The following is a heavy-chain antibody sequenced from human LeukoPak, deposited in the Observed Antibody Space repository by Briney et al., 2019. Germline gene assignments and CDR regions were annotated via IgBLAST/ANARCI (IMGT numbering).Heavy chain of an antibody. V-gene: IGHV4-59*01. Sequence: PSETLSLTCTVSGGSISSYYWSWIRQPPGKGLEYIGYIYYNGSTNYNPSFKSRVTISIDTPQNQFSLKLSSVTAADTAVYYCARSGTATTGTIIDYWGQGTLVTVSS. CDR3: ARSGTATTGTIIDY. CDR2: IYYNGST. J-gene: IGHJ4*02. D-gene: IGHD1-7*01. CDR1: GGSISSYY.